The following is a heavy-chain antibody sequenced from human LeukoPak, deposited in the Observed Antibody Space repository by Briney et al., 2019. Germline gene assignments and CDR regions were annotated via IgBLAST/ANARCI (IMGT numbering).Heavy chain of an antibody. V-gene: IGHV3-23*01. D-gene: IGHD2-15*01. J-gene: IGHJ4*02. CDR2: ISVSGNT. CDR1: GMPLSSYA. CDR3: AKAPVTTCSGAYCYPFDY. Sequence: GGSLRLSCAASGMPLSSYAMSWVRQGPGKGLEWVSAISVSGNTYHADSVKGRFTISRDSYKNTLYLQMNSLRAEDAAVYYCAKAPVTTCSGAYCYPFDYWGQGTLVTVSS.